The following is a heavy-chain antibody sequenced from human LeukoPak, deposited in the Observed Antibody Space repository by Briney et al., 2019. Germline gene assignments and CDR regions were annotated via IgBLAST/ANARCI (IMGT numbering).Heavy chain of an antibody. Sequence: PGGSLRLSCAASGFTFSSYSMNWVRQAPGKGLEWVSSISSSSSYIYYADSVKGRFTISRDSAKNSLYLQMNSLRAEDTAVYYCATNSREWLGYYYMDVWGKGTTVTVSS. CDR3: ATNSREWLGYYYMDV. V-gene: IGHV3-21*01. CDR2: ISSSSSYI. CDR1: GFTFSSYS. J-gene: IGHJ6*03. D-gene: IGHD3-3*01.